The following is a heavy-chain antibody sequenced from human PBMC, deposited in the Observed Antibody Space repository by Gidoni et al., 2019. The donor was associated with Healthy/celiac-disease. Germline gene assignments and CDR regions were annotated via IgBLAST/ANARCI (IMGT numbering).Heavy chain of an antibody. CDR3: ARGGRYDFWSGYPFDY. D-gene: IGHD3-3*01. Sequence: EVQLVESGGGLVQPGGSLRLSFAASGFTFSSYWMSWVRQAPGKGLEWVANIEQDGSEKYYVDSVKGRFTISRDNAKNSLYLQMNSLRAEDTAVYYCARGGRYDFWSGYPFDYWGQGTLVTVSS. CDR1: GFTFSSYW. V-gene: IGHV3-7*01. J-gene: IGHJ4*02. CDR2: IEQDGSEK.